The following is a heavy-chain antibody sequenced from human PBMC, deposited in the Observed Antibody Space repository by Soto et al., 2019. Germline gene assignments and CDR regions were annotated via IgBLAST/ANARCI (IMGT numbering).Heavy chain of an antibody. CDR2: IIPILGIA. D-gene: IGHD3-10*01. Sequence: QVQLVQSGAEVKKPGSSVKVSCKASGGTFSSYTISWVRQAPGQGLEWMGRIIPILGIANYAQKFQGRVTITADKSTSTAYMEQSSVRAEDTAVYYCAREGDGSGSYDAFDIWGQGTMVTVSS. CDR3: AREGDGSGSYDAFDI. V-gene: IGHV1-69*08. CDR1: GGTFSSYT. J-gene: IGHJ3*02.